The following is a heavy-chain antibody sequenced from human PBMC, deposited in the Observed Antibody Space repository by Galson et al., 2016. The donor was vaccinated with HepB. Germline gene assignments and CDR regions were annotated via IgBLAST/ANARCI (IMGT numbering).Heavy chain of an antibody. CDR2: ISSYNGNT. CDR3: ARAGDIVVPFDF. D-gene: IGHD2-21*01. CDR1: GYTLTEIS. Sequence: SVKVSCKVSGYTLTEISIHWVRQAPGKGLEWMGWISSYNGNTNYAQKFQGRVTMTTDTSTSTAHMELRRLRSDDTAVYYCARAGDIVVPFDFWGRGTLVTVSS. V-gene: IGHV1-18*01. J-gene: IGHJ2*01.